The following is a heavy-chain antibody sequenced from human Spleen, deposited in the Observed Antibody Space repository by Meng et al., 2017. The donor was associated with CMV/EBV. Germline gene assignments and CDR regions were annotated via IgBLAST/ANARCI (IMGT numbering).Heavy chain of an antibody. CDR2: IIPMFGAT. J-gene: IGHJ4*02. V-gene: IGHV1-69*05. CDR3: ATEKPLDTLSVRLFDY. D-gene: IGHD5-18*01. Sequence: GTFSSNGVSWVRQAPGQGLEWVRGIIPMFGATDYSQDFQGRVTITTDEITTTVHMELSSLKSEDTAIYYCATEKPLDTLSVRLFDYWGQGTLVTVSS. CDR1: GTFSSNG.